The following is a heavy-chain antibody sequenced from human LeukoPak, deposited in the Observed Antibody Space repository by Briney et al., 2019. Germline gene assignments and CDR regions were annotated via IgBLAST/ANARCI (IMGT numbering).Heavy chain of an antibody. CDR1: GFTFSSYW. V-gene: IGHV3-7*01. Sequence: GGSLRLSCAASGFTFSSYWMSWVRQAPGKGPEWVANIKQDGSEKYYVDSVKGRFTISRDNAKNSLYLQMNSLRAEDTAVYYCARDIHYYDSSGYSLDYWGQGTLVTVSS. J-gene: IGHJ4*02. CDR3: ARDIHYYDSSGYSLDY. CDR2: IKQDGSEK. D-gene: IGHD3-22*01.